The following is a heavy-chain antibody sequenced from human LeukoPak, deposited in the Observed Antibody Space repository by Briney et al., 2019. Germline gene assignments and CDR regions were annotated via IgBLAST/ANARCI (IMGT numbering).Heavy chain of an antibody. CDR3: ARGLKRTMYYFDY. V-gene: IGHV5-51*01. J-gene: IGHJ4*02. CDR2: IYPGDSDT. D-gene: IGHD3-10*02. CDR1: GYSFTSYW. Sequence: GESLKISCKGSGYSFTSYWIGWVRQMPGKGLEWMRIIYPGDSDTRYSPSFQGQVTISADKSISTAYLQWSSLKASDTAMYYCARGLKRTMYYFDYWGQGTLVTVSS.